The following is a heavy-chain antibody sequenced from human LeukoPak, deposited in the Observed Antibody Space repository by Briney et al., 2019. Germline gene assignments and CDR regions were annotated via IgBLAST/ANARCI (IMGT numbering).Heavy chain of an antibody. D-gene: IGHD6-19*01. Sequence: PSETLSLTCNVSGGSIYRSSFYWAWIRQPPGKGLEWIASGDYSGGTYYNPSLESRVAISADMSKKQISLKLASVTGADTAVYYCAGERGEEYSSGWYKTNFFYNWGQGIRVTVSS. CDR3: AGERGEEYSSGWYKTNFFYN. CDR1: GGSIYRSSFY. J-gene: IGHJ4*02. CDR2: GDYSGGT. V-gene: IGHV4-39*07.